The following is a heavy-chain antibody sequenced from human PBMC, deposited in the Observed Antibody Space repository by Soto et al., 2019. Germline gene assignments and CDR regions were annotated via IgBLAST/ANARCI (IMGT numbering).Heavy chain of an antibody. V-gene: IGHV1-2*02. Sequence: ASVKVSCKASGYTFTGYYMHWVRQAPGQGLEWMGWINPNSGGTNYAQKFQGRVTMTRDTSISTAYMELSRLRSDDTAVYYCATSVRIIWVGEGERNYYYGRDVWGLGTTVTVSS. CDR1: GYTFTGYY. CDR3: ATSVRIIWVGEGERNYYYGRDV. J-gene: IGHJ6*02. D-gene: IGHD3-10*02. CDR2: INPNSGGT.